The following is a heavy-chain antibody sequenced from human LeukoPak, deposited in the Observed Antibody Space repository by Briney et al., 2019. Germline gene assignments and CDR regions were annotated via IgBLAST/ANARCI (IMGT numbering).Heavy chain of an antibody. D-gene: IGHD6-19*01. Sequence: VASVKVSCKASGYTFTSYGISWVRQAPGQGLEWMGWISAYNGNTNYAQKLQGRVTMTTDTSTSTAYMELRSLRSDDTAVYYCARDGSGWSQKNYYYYMDVWGKGTTVTVSS. V-gene: IGHV1-18*01. J-gene: IGHJ6*03. CDR3: ARDGSGWSQKNYYYYMDV. CDR2: ISAYNGNT. CDR1: GYTFTSYG.